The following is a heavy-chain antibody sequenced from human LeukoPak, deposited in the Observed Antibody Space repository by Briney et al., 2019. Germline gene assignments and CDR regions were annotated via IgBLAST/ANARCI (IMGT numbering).Heavy chain of an antibody. CDR2: IIPIFGTA. CDR3: ARVVYCGGDCLMGYMDV. D-gene: IGHD2-21*02. J-gene: IGHJ6*03. CDR1: GGTFSSYA. Sequence: GASVKVSCKASGGTFSSYAISWVRQAPGQGLEWMGRIIPIFGTANYAQEFQGRVTITTDESTSTAYMELSSLRSEDTAVYYCARVVYCGGDCLMGYMDVWGKGTTVTVSS. V-gene: IGHV1-69*05.